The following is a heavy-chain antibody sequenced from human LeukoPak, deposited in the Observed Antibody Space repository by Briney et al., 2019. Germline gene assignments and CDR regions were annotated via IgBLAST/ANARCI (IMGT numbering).Heavy chain of an antibody. CDR3: ARGYCSSTSCYLFPYYYMDV. V-gene: IGHV1-8*01. CDR2: MNPNTGNT. J-gene: IGHJ6*03. Sequence: ASVKVSCKASGYTFTSYDINWVRQATGQGLEWMGWMNPNTGNTVYAQKFQGRVTMTRNTSISTAYMELSSLRSDDTAVYYCARGYCSSTSCYLFPYYYMDVWGKGTTVTVSS. D-gene: IGHD2-2*01. CDR1: GYTFTSYD.